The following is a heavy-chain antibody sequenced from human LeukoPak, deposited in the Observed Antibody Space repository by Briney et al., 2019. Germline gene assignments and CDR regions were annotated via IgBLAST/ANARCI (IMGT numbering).Heavy chain of an antibody. J-gene: IGHJ4*02. CDR1: GFSLSTTGLC. CDR3: ARTRGSSGSYYPDY. V-gene: IGHV2-70*17. Sequence: SGPALVKPTRTLTLTCTFSGFSLSTTGLCVSWVRQPPGKALEWLARIDWDDDEFYSTSLKTRLSIFKDTSKNHVVLTMTNMDPVDTATYYCARTRGSSGSYYPDYWGQGTLVTVSS. D-gene: IGHD3-10*01. CDR2: IDWDDDE.